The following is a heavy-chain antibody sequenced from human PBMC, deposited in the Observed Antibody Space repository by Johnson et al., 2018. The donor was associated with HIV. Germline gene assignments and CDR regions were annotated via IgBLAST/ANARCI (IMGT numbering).Heavy chain of an antibody. D-gene: IGHD1-26*01. CDR1: GFTFDEYG. CDR2: INWNGGST. CDR3: ARELIVGATNAFDI. V-gene: IGHV3-20*04. Sequence: VQLVESGGGVVRPGGSLRLSCEVSGFTFDEYGMSWVRQAPGKGLEWVSGINWNGGSTGYAASVKGRFTISRDNAKNSLYLQMNSLRAEDTALYYCARELIVGATNAFDIWGQGTMVTVSS. J-gene: IGHJ3*02.